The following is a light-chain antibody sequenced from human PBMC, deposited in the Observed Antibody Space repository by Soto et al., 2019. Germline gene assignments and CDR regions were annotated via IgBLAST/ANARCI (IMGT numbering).Light chain of an antibody. J-gene: IGLJ2*01. CDR3: SSYSGAYTLVV. Sequence: QSALTQPPSASGSPGQSVTISCTGTSSDVGAYNYVSWYQQHPGKAPRLVIYEVTKRPSGVSERFSGSKSGNTASLTVSALQADDEADYYCSSYSGAYTLVVFGGGTKLTVL. CDR2: EVT. V-gene: IGLV2-8*01. CDR1: SSDVGAYNY.